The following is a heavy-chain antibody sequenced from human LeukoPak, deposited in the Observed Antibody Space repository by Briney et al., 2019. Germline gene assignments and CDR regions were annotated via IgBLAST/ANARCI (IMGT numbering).Heavy chain of an antibody. CDR3: AREPMYYDFWSGYGTLDY. Sequence: ASVKVSCKVSGYTFTGYYMHWVRQAPGQGLEWMGWINPNSGGTNYAQKFQGRVTMTRDTSISTAYMELSRLRSDDTAVYYCAREPMYYDFWSGYGTLDYWGQGTLVTVSS. CDR1: GYTFTGYY. D-gene: IGHD3-3*01. CDR2: INPNSGGT. V-gene: IGHV1-2*02. J-gene: IGHJ4*02.